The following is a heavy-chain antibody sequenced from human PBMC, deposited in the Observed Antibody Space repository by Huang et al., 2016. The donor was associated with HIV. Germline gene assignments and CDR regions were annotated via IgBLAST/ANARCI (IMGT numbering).Heavy chain of an antibody. CDR3: ARPLLGYSNGYYFDC. V-gene: IGHV5-51*03. J-gene: IGHJ4*02. D-gene: IGHD5-18*01. Sequence: EVQLVQSGAEVKKLGESLKISCKGSGFSFTNYWIGWVRQMPGKGLEWMGIIYPGDSDTTYSPSFRGQVTISADKSINTAYLQWNSLKASDSAMYYCARPLLGYSNGYYFDCWGQGTLVTVSS. CDR2: IYPGDSDT. CDR1: GFSFTNYW.